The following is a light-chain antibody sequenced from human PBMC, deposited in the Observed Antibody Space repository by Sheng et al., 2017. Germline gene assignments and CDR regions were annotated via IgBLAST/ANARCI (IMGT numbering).Light chain of an antibody. CDR2: GAS. CDR3: QHRSTWPLT. CDR1: QSVSFN. Sequence: EIVMTQSPATLSVSPGERATLSCRASQSVSFNLAWYQQRPGQVPRLLIYGASTRVTGIPARFSGSGSGTEFTLTISSLEPEDSAVYFCQHRSTWPLTFGGGTKVEIK. V-gene: IGKV3-15*01. J-gene: IGKJ4*01.